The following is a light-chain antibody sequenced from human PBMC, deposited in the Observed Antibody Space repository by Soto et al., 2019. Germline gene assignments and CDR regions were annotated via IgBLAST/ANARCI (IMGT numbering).Light chain of an antibody. J-gene: IGKJ4*01. CDR3: QQSFSFPAT. CDR2: AAS. V-gene: IGKV1-39*01. CDR1: QSISDS. Sequence: DIQMTQSPSSLSASVGDRVTITCRASQSISDSLNWYQHKPGTAPKLLIYAASSLQSGVPSRFSGGGSGTDVTLTISSLQPEDFVTYFCQQSFSFPATFGGGTKVEIQ.